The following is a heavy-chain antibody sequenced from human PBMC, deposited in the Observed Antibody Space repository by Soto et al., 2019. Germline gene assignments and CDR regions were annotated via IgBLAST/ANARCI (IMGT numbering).Heavy chain of an antibody. J-gene: IGHJ5*02. CDR3: ARAPSGSPEPPPMAWLDP. CDR1: FYSISIVYY. D-gene: IGHD1-26*01. Sequence: SEPLSITCAVSFYSISIVYYWGWIRQPPGKGLEWIGSIYHSGSTYYNPSLKSRVTMSVDTSKNQFSLKLSSVTAADTAVYYCARAPSGSPEPPPMAWLDPWGQGTLVPVSS. CDR2: IYHSGST. V-gene: IGHV4-38-2*01.